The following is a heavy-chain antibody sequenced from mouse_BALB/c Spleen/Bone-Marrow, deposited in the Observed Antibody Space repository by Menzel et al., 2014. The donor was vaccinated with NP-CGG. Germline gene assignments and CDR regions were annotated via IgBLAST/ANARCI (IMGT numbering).Heavy chain of an antibody. J-gene: IGHJ2*01. CDR2: ISYSGNA. CDR3: ARGNGYHFDY. Sequence: EVQLQESGPSLVKPSQTLSLTCSVTGGSITSSYWNWIRKFPGNKLEYMGYISYSGNAYYNPSLKSRISLTRDTSKNQYYLQLNSVTTEDTATYFCARGNGYHFDYWGQGTTLTVSS. V-gene: IGHV3-8*02. D-gene: IGHD1-2*01. CDR1: GGSITSSY.